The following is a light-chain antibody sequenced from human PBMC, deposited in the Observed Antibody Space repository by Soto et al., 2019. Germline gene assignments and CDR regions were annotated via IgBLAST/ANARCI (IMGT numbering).Light chain of an antibody. V-gene: IGKV3-15*01. CDR3: QQYNNWPPWT. J-gene: IGKJ1*01. Sequence: EIVLTQSPGTLSLSPGERATLSCRASQSVSSSYLAWYQQKPGQAPRLLIYHASARATGIPARFSGSGSGTEFTLTISGLQSEDFAVYYCQQYNNWPPWTCGQGNKGDIK. CDR1: QSVSSSY. CDR2: HAS.